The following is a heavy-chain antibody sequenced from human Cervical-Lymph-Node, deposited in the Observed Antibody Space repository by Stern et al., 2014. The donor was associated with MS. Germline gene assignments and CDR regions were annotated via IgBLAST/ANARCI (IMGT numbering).Heavy chain of an antibody. CDR3: ARDHPPAAGTSTFVDY. CDR2: INPSGGST. Sequence: VQLVESGAEVMKPGASVKVSCKAAGYTFTSYYMHWVRQAPGQGLEWMGIINPSGGSTRYAQKFQGRVTMTRDTSTSTVYMELSSLRSEDTAVYYCARDHPPAAGTSTFVDYWGQGTLVTVSS. J-gene: IGHJ4*02. CDR1: GYTFTSYY. D-gene: IGHD6-13*01. V-gene: IGHV1-46*01.